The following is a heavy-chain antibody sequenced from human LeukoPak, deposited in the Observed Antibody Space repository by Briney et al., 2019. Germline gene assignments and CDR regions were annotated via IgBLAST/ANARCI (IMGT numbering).Heavy chain of an antibody. Sequence: SETLSLTCAVYGGSFSGYYWSWIRQPPGKGLEWIGEINHSGSTNYNPSLKSQVTISVDTSKNQFSLKLSSVTAADTAVYYCARVESSGFDYWGQGTLVTVSS. CDR2: INHSGST. CDR3: ARVESSGFDY. V-gene: IGHV4-34*01. D-gene: IGHD3-22*01. CDR1: GGSFSGYY. J-gene: IGHJ4*02.